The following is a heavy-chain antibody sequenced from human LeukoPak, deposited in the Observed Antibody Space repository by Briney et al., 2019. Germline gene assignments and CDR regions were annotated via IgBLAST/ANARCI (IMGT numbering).Heavy chain of an antibody. CDR3: VKGSSTRTYYGMDV. J-gene: IGHJ6*02. D-gene: IGHD6-13*01. CDR2: ISSKGGST. V-gene: IGHV3-64D*09. CDR1: GFTSTIYA. Sequence: GRSLRLSCSASGFTSTIYAMHWVRPAPGKGLEYVAAISSKGGSTYYADSVKGRFTISRDNSKNTVYLQMSSLRAEDTAVYYCVKGSSTRTYYGMDVWGQGTTVTVSS.